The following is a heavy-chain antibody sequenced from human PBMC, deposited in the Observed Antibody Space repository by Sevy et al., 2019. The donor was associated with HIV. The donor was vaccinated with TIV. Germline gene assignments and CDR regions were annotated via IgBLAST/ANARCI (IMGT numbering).Heavy chain of an antibody. CDR1: GFTFSSYA. V-gene: IGHV3-30-3*01. J-gene: IGHJ6*04. CDR3: AGDDEQDSYYFDMDV. Sequence: GGSLRLSCAASGFTFSSYAMHWVRQAPGKGLEWVAVISYDGSNKYYADSVKGRFTISRDNSKNTLYLQMDGLRAEDTVLYDWAGDDEQDSYYFDMDVGGKGTT. CDR2: ISYDGSNK.